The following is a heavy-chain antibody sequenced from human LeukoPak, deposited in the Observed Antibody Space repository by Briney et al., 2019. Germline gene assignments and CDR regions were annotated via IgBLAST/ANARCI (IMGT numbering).Heavy chain of an antibody. CDR1: GYTFTSYD. V-gene: IGHV1-8*01. CDR3: AKGFAWDYYDASGYYSVD. J-gene: IGHJ4*02. D-gene: IGHD3-22*01. Sequence: GASVKVSCKASGYTFTSYDINWVRQATGQGLEWMGGMNPTNGNTSYAQKFQGRVTMTTDTSITTAYMELRSLRSEDTAVYFVAKGFAWDYYDASGYYSVDWGEGPLVTVSS. CDR2: MNPTNGNT.